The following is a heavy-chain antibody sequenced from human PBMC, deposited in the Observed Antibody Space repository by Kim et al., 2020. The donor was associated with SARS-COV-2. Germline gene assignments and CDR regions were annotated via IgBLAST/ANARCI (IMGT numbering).Heavy chain of an antibody. J-gene: IGHJ4*02. CDR2: ISYDGSNK. CDR3: AKDVFMIVERFDY. Sequence: GGSLRLSCAASGFTFSSYGMHWVRQAPGKGLEWVAVISYDGSNKYYADSVKGRFTISRDNSKNTLYLQMNSLRAEDTAVYYCAKDVFMIVERFDYWGQGTLVTVSS. V-gene: IGHV3-30*18. D-gene: IGHD3-22*01. CDR1: GFTFSSYG.